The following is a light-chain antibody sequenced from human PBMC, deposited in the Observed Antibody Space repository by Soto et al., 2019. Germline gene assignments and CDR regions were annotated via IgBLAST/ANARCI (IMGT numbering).Light chain of an antibody. CDR2: GAS. CDR3: QYYGNSPKLT. V-gene: IGKV3-20*01. CDR1: QSASSSY. J-gene: IGKJ4*01. Sequence: EVVLTQSPGTLSLSPGERATLSCRASQSASSSYLAWYQQKPGQAPRLLIYGASSRATGFPDRFSGTGSGTDFTLTISRLQPEDFAVYYCQYYGNSPKLTFGGGTKVEIK.